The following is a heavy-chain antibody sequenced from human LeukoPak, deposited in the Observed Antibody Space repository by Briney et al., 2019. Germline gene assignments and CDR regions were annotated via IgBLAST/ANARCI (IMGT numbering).Heavy chain of an antibody. CDR1: GFTFSSYS. Sequence: PGGSLRLSCAASGFTFSSYSMNWVRQAPGKGLEWVSSISSSSGYIYYADSVKGRFTISRDNAKNSLYLQMNSLRAEDTAVYYCASVMVRGVLNYWGQGTLVTVSS. CDR3: ASVMVRGVLNY. J-gene: IGHJ4*02. V-gene: IGHV3-21*04. CDR2: ISSSSGYI. D-gene: IGHD3-10*01.